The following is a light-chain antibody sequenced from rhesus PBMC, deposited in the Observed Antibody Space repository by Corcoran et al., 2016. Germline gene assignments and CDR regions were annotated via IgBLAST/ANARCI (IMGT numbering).Light chain of an antibody. J-gene: IGKJ1*01. CDR3: QQYNSSPRT. CDR2: KAS. Sequence: DIQMTQSPSSLSASVGDTVTITCRASQRISSWLAWYQKKPGKAPNLLINKASTLQSGVPSRFTGSGSGTDFTLTISSLKSEDFATYYCQQYNSSPRTFGQGTKVEIK. CDR1: QRISSW. V-gene: IGKV1-22*01.